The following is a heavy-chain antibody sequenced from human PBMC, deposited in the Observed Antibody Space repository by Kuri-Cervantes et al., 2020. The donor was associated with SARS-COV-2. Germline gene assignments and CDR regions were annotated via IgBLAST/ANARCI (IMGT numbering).Heavy chain of an antibody. J-gene: IGHJ5*02. Sequence: SETLSLTCGVYGGSFSDYYWTLIRQPPMKGLEWIGEINHTGSATYNPSLKSRVTISVDTSKNLFSLKLTSVTAADTAVYFCARGVVTIYGFLVLLPAPGWLDPWGQGTLVTVSS. CDR2: INHTGSA. V-gene: IGHV4-34*01. CDR1: GGSFSDYY. CDR3: ARGVVTIYGFLVLLPAPGWLDP. D-gene: IGHD3-3*01.